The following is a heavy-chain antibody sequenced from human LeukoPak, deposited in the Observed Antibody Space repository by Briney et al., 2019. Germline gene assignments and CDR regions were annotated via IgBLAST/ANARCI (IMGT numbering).Heavy chain of an antibody. V-gene: IGHV4-34*12. D-gene: IGHD3-22*01. CDR3: ARDAMVITTNWFDP. CDR1: GGSFSGYY. CDR2: IIHSGST. Sequence: SETLSLTCAVYGGSFSGYYWSWIRQPPGKGLEWIGEIIHSGSTNYNPSLKSRVTISVDTSKNQFSLKLSSVTAADTAVYYCARDAMVITTNWFDPWGQGTLVTVSS. J-gene: IGHJ5*02.